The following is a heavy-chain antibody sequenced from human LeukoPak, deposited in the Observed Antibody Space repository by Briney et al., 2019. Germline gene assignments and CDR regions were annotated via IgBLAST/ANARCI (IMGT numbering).Heavy chain of an antibody. CDR2: IIPIFGTA. Sequence: SMKVSCKASGDSFSSSVFSWVRQVPGQGLEWMGGIIPIFGTANYAQKLQGRVTITADMSATTVYLEESSLRSDDTAVYFCARAPSMVRGVPNWFDPWGQGTLITVSS. D-gene: IGHD3-10*01. V-gene: IGHV1-69*06. J-gene: IGHJ5*02. CDR3: ARAPSMVRGVPNWFDP. CDR1: GDSFSSSV.